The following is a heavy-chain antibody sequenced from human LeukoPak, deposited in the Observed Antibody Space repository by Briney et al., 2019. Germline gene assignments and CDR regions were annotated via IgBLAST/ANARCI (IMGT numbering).Heavy chain of an antibody. V-gene: IGHV3-23*01. CDR2: ISGSGGST. J-gene: IGHJ4*02. CDR3: AKDPEDYYDSSGPGY. Sequence: PGGSLRLSCAASGFTFSSYAISWVRQAPGKGLEWVSAISGSGGSTYYADSVKGRFTISRDNSKNTLYLQMNSLRAEDTAVYYCAKDPEDYYDSSGPGYWGQGTLVTVSS. CDR1: GFTFSSYA. D-gene: IGHD3-22*01.